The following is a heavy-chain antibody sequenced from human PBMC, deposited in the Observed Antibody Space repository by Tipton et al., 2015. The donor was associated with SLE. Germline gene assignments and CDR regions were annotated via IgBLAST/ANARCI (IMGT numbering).Heavy chain of an antibody. Sequence: GLVKPSETLSLTCTVSGDSFSNHFWGWIRQPPGKGLEWIGDIYFSGSAYSTYYNPSLKSRVTISVDKPENHFSLRLSAVTAADTAVYYCARDRGGNSSVYFDYWGQGTLVTVSS. D-gene: IGHD4-23*01. J-gene: IGHJ4*02. V-gene: IGHV4-39*07. CDR2: IYFSGSAYST. CDR3: ARDRGGNSSVYFDY. CDR1: GDSFSNHF.